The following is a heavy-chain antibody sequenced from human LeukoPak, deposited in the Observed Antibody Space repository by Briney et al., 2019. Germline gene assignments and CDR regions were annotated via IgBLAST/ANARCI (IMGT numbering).Heavy chain of an antibody. J-gene: IGHJ4*02. CDR2: VYPGNSDT. Sequence: GESLKISCKGSGYTFTTYWIGWVRQMPGKGLEWMGNVYPGNSDTRYSPSFQGQVTISADKSTGTAYLQLSRLKASDTAMYYCARWGTVARFIVDYWGQGTLVTVSS. V-gene: IGHV5-51*01. CDR3: ARWGTVARFIVDY. D-gene: IGHD4-17*01. CDR1: GYTFTTYW.